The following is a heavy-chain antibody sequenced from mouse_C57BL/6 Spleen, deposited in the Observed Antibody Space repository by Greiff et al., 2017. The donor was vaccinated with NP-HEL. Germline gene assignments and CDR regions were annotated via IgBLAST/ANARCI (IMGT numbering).Heavy chain of an antibody. V-gene: IGHV1-50*01. CDR1: GYTFTSYW. CDR3: ARGGLRPPFDY. CDR2: IDPSDSYT. Sequence: VQLQQPGAELVKPGASVKLSCKASGYTFTSYWMQWVKQRPGQGLEWIGEIDPSDSYTNYNQKFKGKATLTVDTSSSTAYMQLSSLTSEDSAVYYCARGGLRPPFDYWGQGTTLTVSS. D-gene: IGHD2-4*01. J-gene: IGHJ2*01.